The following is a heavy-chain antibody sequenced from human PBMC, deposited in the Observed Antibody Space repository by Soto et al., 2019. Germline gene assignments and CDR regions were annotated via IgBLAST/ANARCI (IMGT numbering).Heavy chain of an antibody. CDR2: ISKDSGRAT. V-gene: IGHV3-11*01. D-gene: IGHD6-19*01. Sequence: PGGSLRLSCAASGFLFRDWFMSWIRQAPGKGLEWISYISKDSGRATRYADSVKGRFTISRDNSKNTLYLQMNSLRAEDTAIYYCAKEGFYTSGWSFESWGQGTLVTVSS. CDR3: AKEGFYTSGWSFES. CDR1: GFLFRDWF. J-gene: IGHJ4*02.